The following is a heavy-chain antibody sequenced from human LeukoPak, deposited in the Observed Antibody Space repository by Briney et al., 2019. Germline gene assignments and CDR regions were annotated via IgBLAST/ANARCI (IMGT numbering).Heavy chain of an antibody. CDR3: ARGITAAPTRPFDY. J-gene: IGHJ4*02. CDR2: IYASGSS. Sequence: SETLSLTCTVSGGSFTNYYWSWIRQPAGKGLEWIGRIYASGSSDYNPSLKSRVTMSVDTSKNQFSLRLRSVTAADTAVYYCARGITAAPTRPFDYWGQGTLVTVSS. D-gene: IGHD2-15*01. CDR1: GGSFTNYY. V-gene: IGHV4-4*07.